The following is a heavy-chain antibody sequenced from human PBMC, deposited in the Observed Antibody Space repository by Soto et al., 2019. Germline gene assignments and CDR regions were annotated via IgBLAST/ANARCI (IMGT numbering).Heavy chain of an antibody. CDR1: GGSISSSSYY. D-gene: IGHD3-9*01. CDR2: IYYSGST. Sequence: SETLSLTCTVSGGSISSSSYYWGWIRQPPGKGLEWIGSIYYSGSTYYNPSLKSRVTISVDTSKNQFSLKLSSVTAADTAVYYCARPVPAYDILTGYYGYYFDYWGQGTLVTVSS. CDR3: ARPVPAYDILTGYYGYYFDY. V-gene: IGHV4-39*01. J-gene: IGHJ4*02.